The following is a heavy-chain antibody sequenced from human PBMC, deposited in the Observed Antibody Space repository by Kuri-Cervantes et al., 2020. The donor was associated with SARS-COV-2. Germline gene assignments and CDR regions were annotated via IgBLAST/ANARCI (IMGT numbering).Heavy chain of an antibody. Sequence: GESLKISCAASGFTFGIYAMSWVRQAPGKGLEWVSSISSSSSYIYYADSVKGRFTISRDNAKNSLYLQMNSLRAEDTAVYYCARELATTSVYYYYGMDVWGQGTTVTVSS. V-gene: IGHV3-21*01. CDR3: ARELATTSVYYYYGMDV. CDR1: GFTFGIYA. D-gene: IGHD5-12*01. J-gene: IGHJ6*02. CDR2: ISSSSSYI.